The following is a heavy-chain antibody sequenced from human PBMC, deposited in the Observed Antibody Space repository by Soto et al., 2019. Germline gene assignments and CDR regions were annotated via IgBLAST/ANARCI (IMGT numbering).Heavy chain of an antibody. CDR1: GASVAGGSYY. CDR3: ARDTYSGYDFGL. J-gene: IGHJ5*02. CDR2: IPSRGRP. D-gene: IGHD5-12*01. V-gene: IGHV4-30-4*01. Sequence: QVQLRESGPGLVKPSQTLSLTCSVSGASVAGGSYYWSWVRQPPGKGLEWIGYIPSRGRPFYNPSLTSRGTISPDTSKTQLSLQLTSVTAADTAVYYCARDTYSGYDFGLWGQGTLVTVSS.